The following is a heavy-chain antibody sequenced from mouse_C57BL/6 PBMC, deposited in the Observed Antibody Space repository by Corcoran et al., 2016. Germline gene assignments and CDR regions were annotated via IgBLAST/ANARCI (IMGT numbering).Heavy chain of an antibody. D-gene: IGHD3-1*01. Sequence: QVQLQQPGAELVKPGASVKMSCKASGYTFTSYWITWVKQRPGQGLEWIGDIYPGSGSTNYNEKFKSKATLTVDTSASTAYMQLSSLTSEDSAGYDCARKARYYAMDYWGQGTSVTVSS. CDR3: ARKARYYAMDY. CDR1: GYTFTSYW. J-gene: IGHJ4*01. V-gene: IGHV1-55*01. CDR2: IYPGSGST.